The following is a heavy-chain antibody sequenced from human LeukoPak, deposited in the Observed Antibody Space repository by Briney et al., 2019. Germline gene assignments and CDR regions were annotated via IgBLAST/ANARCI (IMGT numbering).Heavy chain of an antibody. CDR3: ARSPGGAYLDY. CDR2: IYNSGST. Sequence: PSETLSLTCTVSGGSISSSSYYWGWIRQPPGKGMERIGNIYNSGSTYYNPSLKSRVTISADRSKNQFSLKLSSVTAADTAVYYCARSPGGAYLDYWGQGTLVTVSS. CDR1: GGSISSSSYY. J-gene: IGHJ4*02. V-gene: IGHV4-39*01. D-gene: IGHD3-16*01.